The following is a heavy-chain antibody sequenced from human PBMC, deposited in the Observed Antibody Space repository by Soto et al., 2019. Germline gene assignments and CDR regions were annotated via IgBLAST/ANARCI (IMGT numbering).Heavy chain of an antibody. J-gene: IGHJ4*02. Sequence: QVQLVESGGGVVQPGRSLRLSCAASGFIFSSYGMHWVRQAPGKGLEWVAVISYEGSHTYYADSVKGRFTITRDNSKNTLSLQMHSLRPEDTAVYYCAKEVHCGGGSCSWSEGFDYWGQGTLLTVSS. D-gene: IGHD2-15*01. CDR2: ISYEGSHT. V-gene: IGHV3-30*18. CDR1: GFIFSSYG. CDR3: AKEVHCGGGSCSWSEGFDY.